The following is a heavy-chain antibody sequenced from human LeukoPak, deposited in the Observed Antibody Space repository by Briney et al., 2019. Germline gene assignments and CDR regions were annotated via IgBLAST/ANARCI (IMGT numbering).Heavy chain of an antibody. CDR1: GFTVSSNY. CDR2: IYSGGST. V-gene: IGHV3-53*01. D-gene: IGHD5-18*01. J-gene: IGHJ4*02. Sequence: GGSLRLSCAASGFTVSSNYVSWVRQAPGKGLEWVSVIYSGGSTYYADSVKGRFTISRDNSKNTLYLQMNSLRAEDTAVYYCARDGYSYGTRVGSWGQGTLVTVSS. CDR3: ARDGYSYGTRVGS.